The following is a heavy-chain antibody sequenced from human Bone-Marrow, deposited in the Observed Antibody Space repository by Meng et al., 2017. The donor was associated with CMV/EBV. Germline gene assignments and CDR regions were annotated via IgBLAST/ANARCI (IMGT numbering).Heavy chain of an antibody. D-gene: IGHD2-2*01. CDR3: AKAYQLLRGDYFDY. Sequence: GGSLRLSCAASGFIFSSYWMSWVRQAPGKGLEWVANIKQDGSEKYYVDSVKGRFTISRDNSKNTLYLQMNSLRAEDTAVYYCAKAYQLLRGDYFDYWGQGTRVTGSS. J-gene: IGHJ4*02. CDR1: GFIFSSYW. V-gene: IGHV3-7*01. CDR2: IKQDGSEK.